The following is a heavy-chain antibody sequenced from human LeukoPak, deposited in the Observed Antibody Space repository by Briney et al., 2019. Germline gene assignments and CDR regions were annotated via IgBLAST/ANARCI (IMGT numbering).Heavy chain of an antibody. Sequence: PSETPSLTCTVSGGSIGSYYWSWIRQPAGKGLEWTGRIYTSGSTNYNPSLKSRVTMSVDTSKNQFSLKLSSVTAADTAVYYCASSMVRGYINYWGQGTLVTVSS. J-gene: IGHJ4*02. CDR3: ASSMVRGYINY. D-gene: IGHD3-10*01. CDR2: IYTSGST. CDR1: GGSIGSYY. V-gene: IGHV4-4*07.